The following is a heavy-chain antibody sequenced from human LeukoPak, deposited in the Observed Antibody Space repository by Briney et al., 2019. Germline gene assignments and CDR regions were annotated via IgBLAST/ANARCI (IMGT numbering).Heavy chain of an antibody. CDR1: GFTFRTFS. Sequence: GGSLRLSCAASGFTFRTFSMHWVREAPGKGLVWVSRINSDGSSTNYADSVKGRFTISRDNAKNTLYLQMNSLRAEDAAVYFCFQSGGMDIWGQGTTVTVSS. CDR2: INSDGSST. V-gene: IGHV3-74*01. J-gene: IGHJ6*02. CDR3: FQSGGMDI.